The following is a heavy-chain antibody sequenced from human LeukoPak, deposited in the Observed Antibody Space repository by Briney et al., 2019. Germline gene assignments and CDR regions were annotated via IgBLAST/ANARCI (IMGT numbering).Heavy chain of an antibody. CDR2: IYYSGST. V-gene: IGHV4-59*12. CDR3: ARITIFGVVTDDAFDV. J-gene: IGHJ3*01. Sequence: SETLSLTCTVSGGSISGYYWSWIRQPPGKGLEWIGYIYYSGSTSYNPSLKSRVTISVDTSKNQFSLKLSSVTAADTAVYYCARITIFGVVTDDAFDVWGQGTMVTVSS. D-gene: IGHD3-3*01. CDR1: GGSISGYY.